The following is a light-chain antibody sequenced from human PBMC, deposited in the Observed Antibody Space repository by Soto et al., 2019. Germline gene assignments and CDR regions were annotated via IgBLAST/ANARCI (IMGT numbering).Light chain of an antibody. Sequence: QSVLTQPASVSGSPGQSITISCTGTSSDVGGYNFVSWYQQHPGKAPRLIIYEVSSRPSGGSYRFSGSKSGNTASLTISGLQADDEADYYCSSYTLRNTLVLFGGGTKVTVL. J-gene: IGLJ3*02. V-gene: IGLV2-14*01. CDR1: SSDVGGYNF. CDR3: SSYTLRNTLVL. CDR2: EVS.